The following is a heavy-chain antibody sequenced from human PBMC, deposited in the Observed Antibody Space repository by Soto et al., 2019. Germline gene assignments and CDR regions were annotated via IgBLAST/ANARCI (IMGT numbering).Heavy chain of an antibody. V-gene: IGHV4-59*01. Sequence: SETLSLTCTVSGGSISGYYRSWIRQPPGKGLEWIGYIYSSGSTNYNPSLKSRVTMSVDTSKNQFSLKVTSVTAADTAVYYCARRSYDILTGFRMYGLDVWGQGTTVTVSS. CDR3: ARRSYDILTGFRMYGLDV. J-gene: IGHJ6*02. CDR1: GGSISGYY. CDR2: IYSSGST. D-gene: IGHD3-9*01.